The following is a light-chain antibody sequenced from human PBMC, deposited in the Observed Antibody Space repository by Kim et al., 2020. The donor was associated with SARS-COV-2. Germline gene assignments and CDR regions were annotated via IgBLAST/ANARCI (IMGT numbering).Light chain of an antibody. J-gene: IGLJ1*01. V-gene: IGLV3-19*01. CDR1: SLRSYY. CDR2: GKN. CDR3: NSRDSSGNHLYV. Sequence: GQTVRVTCQEDSLRSYYASWYQQKPGQAPVLVIYGKNNRPSGIPDRFSGSSSGNTASLTITGAQAEDEADYYCNSRDSSGNHLYVFGTGTKVTVL.